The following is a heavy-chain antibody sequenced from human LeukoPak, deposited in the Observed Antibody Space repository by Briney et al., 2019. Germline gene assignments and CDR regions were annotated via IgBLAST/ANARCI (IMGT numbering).Heavy chain of an antibody. V-gene: IGHV3-33*08. Sequence: PGGSLRLSCAASGFTFSSYGMHWVRQAPGKGLEWVAVISYDGSNKYYADSVKGRFTISRDNSKNTLYLQMNSLRAEDTAVYYCARSASGSYYNGPDYWGQGTLVTVSS. J-gene: IGHJ4*02. CDR2: ISYDGSNK. CDR3: ARSASGSYYNGPDY. D-gene: IGHD3-10*01. CDR1: GFTFSSYG.